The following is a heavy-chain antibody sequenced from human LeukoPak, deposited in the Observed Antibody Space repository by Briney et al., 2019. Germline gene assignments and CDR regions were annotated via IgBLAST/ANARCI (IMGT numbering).Heavy chain of an antibody. CDR3: ARGARAYYYDSSGYTY. CDR1: GYTFTSYY. J-gene: IGHJ4*02. D-gene: IGHD3-22*01. Sequence: ASVKVSCKASGYTFTSYYMRWVRQAPGQGLEWMGIINPSGGSTSYAQKFQGRVTMTRDTSTSTVYMELSSLRSEDTAVYYCARGARAYYYDSSGYTYWGQGTLVTVSS. V-gene: IGHV1-46*01. CDR2: INPSGGST.